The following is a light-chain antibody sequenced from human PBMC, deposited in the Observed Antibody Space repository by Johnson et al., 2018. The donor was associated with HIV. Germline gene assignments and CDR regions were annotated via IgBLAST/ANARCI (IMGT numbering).Light chain of an antibody. Sequence: QSVLTQSPSVSAAPGQKVTISCSGSSCDIANNYVSWHQHLPGTAPKLLIYDNDKRPSGIPDRISGSKSGTSATLGIPGLQTGDEADYYCGTWDSRLSAGHVFGTGTKVTVL. CDR1: SCDIANNY. V-gene: IGLV1-51*01. CDR2: DND. CDR3: GTWDSRLSAGHV. J-gene: IGLJ1*01.